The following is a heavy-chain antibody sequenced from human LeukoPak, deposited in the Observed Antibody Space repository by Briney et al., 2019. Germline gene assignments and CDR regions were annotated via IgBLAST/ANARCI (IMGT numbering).Heavy chain of an antibody. Sequence: SETLSLTCTVSGGSISSSSYYWGWVRQPPGKGLEWIGSIYYSGSTYYNPSLKSRVTISVDTSKNQFSLRLSSVTAADTAVYYCARVLKGRAPFDYWGQGTLVTVSS. CDR3: ARVLKGRAPFDY. J-gene: IGHJ4*02. CDR2: IYYSGST. V-gene: IGHV4-39*07. CDR1: GGSISSSSYY.